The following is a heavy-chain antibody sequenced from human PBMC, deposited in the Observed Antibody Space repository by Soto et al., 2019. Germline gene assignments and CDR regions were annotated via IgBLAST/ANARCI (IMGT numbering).Heavy chain of an antibody. Sequence: QLQLQESGSGLVKPSQTLSLTCAVSGGSISSGGYSWSWIRQPPGKGLEWIGYIYHSGSTYYNPSLKGRVTRAVDRSKNQFSLKLSSVTAADTAVYYCARGYSSSWYRMDYFDYWGQGTLVTVSS. CDR1: GGSISSGGYS. CDR2: IYHSGST. CDR3: ARGYSSSWYRMDYFDY. J-gene: IGHJ4*02. D-gene: IGHD6-13*01. V-gene: IGHV4-30-2*01.